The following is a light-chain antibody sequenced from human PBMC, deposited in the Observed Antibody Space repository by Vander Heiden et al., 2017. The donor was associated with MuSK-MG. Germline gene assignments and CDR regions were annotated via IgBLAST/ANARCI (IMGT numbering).Light chain of an antibody. J-gene: IGKJ1*01. CDR2: WAS. CDR3: QQDHKPPYT. Sequence: DFMLTTSPDSLAASLRVRAPITCTSSQPILFIPNDKNYLAWYQQKPRQPPRRLIYWASTREPGVPDRCSGSGSGTDCTLTSNSLQAEDVALDDCQQDHKPPYTFGQGTKAEVK. CDR1: QPILFIPNDKNY. V-gene: IGKV4-1*01.